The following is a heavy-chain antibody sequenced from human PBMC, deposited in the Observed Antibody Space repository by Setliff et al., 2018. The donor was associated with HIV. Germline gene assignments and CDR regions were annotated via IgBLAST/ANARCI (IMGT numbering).Heavy chain of an antibody. J-gene: IGHJ4*02. CDR1: GVSFSTNMYY. CDR2: FYYSGST. V-gene: IGHV4-31*02. CDR3: ARLTSIDSSGWYWVFDY. D-gene: IGHD6-19*01. Sequence: SETLSLTCSVSGVSFSTNMYYWGWIRQHPGKGLEWIGYFYYSGSTYYNPSLKSRVTISVDTSKNQFSLKLSSVTAADTAAYYCARLTSIDSSGWYWVFDYWGQGTLVTVSS.